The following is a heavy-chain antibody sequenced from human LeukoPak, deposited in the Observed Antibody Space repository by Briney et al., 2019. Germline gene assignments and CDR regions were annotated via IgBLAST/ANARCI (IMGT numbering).Heavy chain of an antibody. CDR1: GFTFSSYS. CDR2: ISRSSSYI. Sequence: GGSLRLSCVASGFTFSSYSMNWVRQAPAKGLDWVSSISRSSSYIYYADSLKGRFTIAGDNAKNTLYLKMNSLRAEDTAVYYCAGGLIGDFWSGYNYWGQGTLVTVSS. D-gene: IGHD3-3*01. V-gene: IGHV3-21*01. J-gene: IGHJ4*02. CDR3: AGGLIGDFWSGYNY.